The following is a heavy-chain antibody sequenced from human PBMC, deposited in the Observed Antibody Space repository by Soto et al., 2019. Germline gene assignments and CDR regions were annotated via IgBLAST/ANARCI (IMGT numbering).Heavy chain of an antibody. CDR2: ITHGGGT. Sequence: QVQLQQWGAGLLKSSETLSLTCAVYGGSFSDSYWTWIRQSPGKGLEWLGEITHGGGTKYNPSLNSRVVISVDTSKDQFSLILNSVTGADTAVYYCATVGLQDSYHNHLQVWGQGTPVTVSS. D-gene: IGHD1-1*01. CDR1: GGSFSDSY. J-gene: IGHJ6*02. V-gene: IGHV4-34*02. CDR3: ATVGLQDSYHNHLQV.